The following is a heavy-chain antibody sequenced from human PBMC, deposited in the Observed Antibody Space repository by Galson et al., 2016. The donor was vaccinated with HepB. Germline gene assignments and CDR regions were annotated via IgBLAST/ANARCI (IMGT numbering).Heavy chain of an antibody. CDR2: IIPIFPTT. CDR1: GYAFSNYG. D-gene: IGHD2-2*03. V-gene: IGHV1-69*13. Sequence: SVKVSCKASGYAFSNYGMNWVRQAPGQGLQWMGGIIPIFPTTNYAQKFRGRVTITADESTSTAYMELSSLGPEDTAVYYCARGSPMNTVDIVVVPDAPGGAFDVGGQGTMVTVSS. CDR3: ARGSPMNTVDIVVVPDAPGGAFDV. J-gene: IGHJ3*01.